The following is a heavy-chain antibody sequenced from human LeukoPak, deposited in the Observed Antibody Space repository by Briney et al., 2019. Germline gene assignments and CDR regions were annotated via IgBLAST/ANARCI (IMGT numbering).Heavy chain of an antibody. Sequence: SETLTLTCAVSSGSMTTSLYCWGWIRQPPGKGLEWIGSVSYSGTTYYNPSLKGRVIITMNTSRKQFSLRLSSVTAADTAVYYCAMHVYYFDTSDSYCYF. CDR1: SGSMTTSLYC. CDR3: AMHVYYFDTSDSYCYF. D-gene: IGHD3-22*01. V-gene: IGHV4-39*01. CDR2: VSYSGTT. J-gene: IGHJ4*03.